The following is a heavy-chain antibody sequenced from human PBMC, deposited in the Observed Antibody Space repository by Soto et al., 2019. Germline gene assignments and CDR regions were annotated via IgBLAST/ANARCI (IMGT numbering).Heavy chain of an antibody. Sequence: QVQLVQSGAEVKRPGSSVKLSCKASGGTFTYYGISWVRQAPGQGLEWMGGIIPIIGPATYAQKFQGRVTITADQSTSTAYMELSSLGSEDTALYXXARDLGTTIAGPPRRETYGWLDPWGQGTLVTX. J-gene: IGHJ5*02. V-gene: IGHV1-69*01. CDR2: IIPIIGPA. CDR1: GGTFTYYG. D-gene: IGHD3-22*01. CDR3: ARDLGTTIAGPPRRETYGWLDP.